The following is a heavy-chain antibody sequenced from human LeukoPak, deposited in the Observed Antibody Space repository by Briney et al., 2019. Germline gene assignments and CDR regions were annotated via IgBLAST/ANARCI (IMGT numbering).Heavy chain of an antibody. D-gene: IGHD3-10*01. CDR2: NSSSGSTI. Sequence: PGGSLRLSCAASGFTFSSYEMNWVRQAPGKGLEWVSYNSSSGSTIYYADSVKGRFIISRDNAKNSVYLQMNSLRGEDTAVYYCASAGWFGEGYFDYWGQGTLVTVSS. J-gene: IGHJ4*02. CDR1: GFTFSSYE. V-gene: IGHV3-48*03. CDR3: ASAGWFGEGYFDY.